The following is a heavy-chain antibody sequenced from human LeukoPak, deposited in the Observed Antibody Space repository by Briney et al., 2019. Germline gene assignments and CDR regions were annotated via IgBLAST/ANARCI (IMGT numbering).Heavy chain of an antibody. CDR3: ARDIVVVVAATIFSQYNWFDP. CDR2: IYTSGST. V-gene: IGHV4-4*07. D-gene: IGHD2-15*01. CDR1: GGSISSYY. Sequence: PSETLSLTCTVSGGSISSYYWSWIRQPAGKGLEWIGRIYTSGSTNYNPSLKSRVTMSVDTSKNQFSLKLSSVTAADTAVYYCARDIVVVVAATIFSQYNWFDPWGQGTLVTVSS. J-gene: IGHJ5*02.